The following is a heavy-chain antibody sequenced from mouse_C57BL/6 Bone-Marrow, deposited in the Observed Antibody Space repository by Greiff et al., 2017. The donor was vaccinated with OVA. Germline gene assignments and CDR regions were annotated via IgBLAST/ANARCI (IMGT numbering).Heavy chain of an antibody. V-gene: IGHV1-64*01. Sequence: QVQLQQPGAELVKPGASVKLSCKASGYTFTSYWMHWVKQRPGQGLEWIGMIHPNSGSTNYNEKFKSKATLTVDKSSSTAYMQLSSLTSEDSAVYYCARRAYGNYVPWYFDVWGTGTTVTVSS. CDR3: ARRAYGNYVPWYFDV. D-gene: IGHD2-10*02. CDR1: GYTFTSYW. CDR2: IHPNSGST. J-gene: IGHJ1*03.